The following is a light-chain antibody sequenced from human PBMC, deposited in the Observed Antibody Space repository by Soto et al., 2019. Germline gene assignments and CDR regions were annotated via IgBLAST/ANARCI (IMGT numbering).Light chain of an antibody. V-gene: IGKV3-20*01. CDR2: GAS. J-gene: IGKJ5*01. CDR1: QSVSNNY. CDR3: QQYGSSPIT. Sequence: EIVMPQSPATLSVSPGERATLSCRASQSVSNNYLAWYQQKPGQAPRLLIYGASGRATGIPDRFSGSGSETDFSLTINRLEPEDFAVYFCQQYGSSPITFGQGTRLETK.